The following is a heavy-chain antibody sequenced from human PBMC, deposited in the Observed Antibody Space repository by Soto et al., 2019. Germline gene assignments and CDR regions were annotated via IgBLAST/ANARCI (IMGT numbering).Heavy chain of an antibody. J-gene: IGHJ4*02. CDR3: ARSRGYSYGYGDY. D-gene: IGHD5-12*01. CDR1: GYTFISYS. CDR2: ISTYNGNT. Sequence: QIQLVQSGGEVKKPGASVKVSCKPSGYTFISYSIAWVRQAPGQGLEWLGWISTYNGNTNYAQKVQGRVTLTTDTSTSTAYMELQSLRSDDTAVYYCARSRGYSYGYGDYWGQGTLVTVSS. V-gene: IGHV1-18*04.